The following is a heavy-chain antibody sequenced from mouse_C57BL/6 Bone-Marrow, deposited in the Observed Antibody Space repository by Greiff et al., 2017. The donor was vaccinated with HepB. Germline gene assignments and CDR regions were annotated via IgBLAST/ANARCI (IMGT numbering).Heavy chain of an antibody. CDR2: IYPRSGNT. Sequence: QVQLKESGAELARPGASVKLSCKASGYTFTSYGISWVKQRTGQGLEWIGEIYPRSGNTYYNEKFKGKATLTADKSSSTAYMELRSLTSEDSAVYFCVISGDYYAMDYWGQGTSVTVSS. V-gene: IGHV1-81*01. D-gene: IGHD1-3*01. J-gene: IGHJ4*01. CDR1: GYTFTSYG. CDR3: VISGDYYAMDY.